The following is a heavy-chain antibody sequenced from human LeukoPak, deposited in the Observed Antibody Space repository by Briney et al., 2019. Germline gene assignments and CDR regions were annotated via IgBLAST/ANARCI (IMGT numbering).Heavy chain of an antibody. CDR1: GFTFSRYW. CDR3: ARERPAAASAFEI. V-gene: IGHV3-7*01. D-gene: IGHD6-13*01. CDR2: INQDGNQK. J-gene: IGHJ3*02. Sequence: GGSLRLSCAASGFTFSRYWMCWVRQAPGKGLERVANINQDGNQKNYVDSVKGRFTISRDNAKNSLYLQMNSLRTEDTAVYYCARERPAAASAFEIWGQGTMVTVSS.